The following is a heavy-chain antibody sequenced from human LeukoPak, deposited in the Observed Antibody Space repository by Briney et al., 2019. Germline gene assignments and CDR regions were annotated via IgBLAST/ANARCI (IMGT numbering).Heavy chain of an antibody. CDR3: ARSGRDGYPTCDY. J-gene: IGHJ4*02. CDR1: GYSFTSYW. CDR2: IYPGDSDI. Sequence: GESLNISCKGSGYSFTSYWIGWVRQMPGRGLEWMGIIYPGDSDIRYSPSFQGQVTISADKSISTAYLQWSSLKASDTAMYYCARSGRDGYPTCDYWGQGTLVTVSS. D-gene: IGHD5-24*01. V-gene: IGHV5-51*01.